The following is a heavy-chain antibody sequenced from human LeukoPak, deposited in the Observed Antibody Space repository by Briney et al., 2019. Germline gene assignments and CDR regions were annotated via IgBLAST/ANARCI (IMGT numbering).Heavy chain of an antibody. V-gene: IGHV3-23*01. D-gene: IGHD2-15*01. Sequence: PGGSLRLSCAASGFTFSSYWMHWVRQAPGKGLVWVSAISGSGGSTYYADSVKGRFTISRDNSKNTLYLQMNSLRAEDTAVYYCAKDKECGGSCYWYFDLWGRGTLVTVSS. CDR1: GFTFSSYW. CDR3: AKDKECGGSCYWYFDL. CDR2: ISGSGGST. J-gene: IGHJ2*01.